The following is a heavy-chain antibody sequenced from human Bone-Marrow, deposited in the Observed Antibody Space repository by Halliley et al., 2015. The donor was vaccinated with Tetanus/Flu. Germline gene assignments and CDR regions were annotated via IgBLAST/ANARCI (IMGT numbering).Heavy chain of an antibody. CDR3: ARELCSSPSCFSFCSYGLDV. D-gene: IGHD2-15*01. J-gene: IGHJ6*02. Sequence: SLRLSCAASGFTFSIYSMTWVRQAPGKGPEWVSSISSSSTYTYYADSMKGRFTISRDNAKNSLYLQMNSLRAEDTAVYYCARELCSSPSCFSFCSYGLDVWGQGTTVPASS. CDR2: ISSSSTYT. CDR1: GFTFSIYS. V-gene: IGHV3-21*01.